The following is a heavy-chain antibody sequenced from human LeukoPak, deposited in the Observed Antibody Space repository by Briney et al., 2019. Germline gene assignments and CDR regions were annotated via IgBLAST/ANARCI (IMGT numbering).Heavy chain of an antibody. CDR3: ARGSGYSSSWSWNWFDP. J-gene: IGHJ5*02. V-gene: IGHV1-2*04. Sequence: ASVKVSCKASGYTFTGYYMHWVRQAPGQGLEWMGWINPNSGGTNYAQKFQGWVTMTRDTSISTAYMELSRLRSDDTAVYYCARGSGYSSSWSWNWFDPWGQGALVTVSS. CDR2: INPNSGGT. CDR1: GYTFTGYY. D-gene: IGHD6-13*01.